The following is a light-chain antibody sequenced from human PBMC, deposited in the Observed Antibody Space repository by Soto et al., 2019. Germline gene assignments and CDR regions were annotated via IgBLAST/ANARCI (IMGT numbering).Light chain of an antibody. CDR1: QRISSY. V-gene: IGKV1-39*01. J-gene: IGKJ2*01. CDR2: AAS. CDR3: QQCYITPVT. Sequence: DIQMTHSPSSLSASVGDRVTITCRSSQRISSYLNLYQQKPGQPPKLLIYAASSLQSGVPSRFTGSASVTHFTLSISSLQPEDFATYYCQQCYITPVTFGHGTQREIK.